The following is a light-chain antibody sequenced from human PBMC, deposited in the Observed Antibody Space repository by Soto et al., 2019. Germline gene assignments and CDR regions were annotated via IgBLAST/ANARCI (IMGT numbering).Light chain of an antibody. CDR3: QQSYSTPIT. CDR2: AAS. J-gene: IGKJ5*01. V-gene: IGKV1-39*01. Sequence: EIQMTQSPSTLSASVGERVTISCRASQGISSYLAWYQQKPGKAPKLLIYAASSLQSGVPSRFSGSGSGTDFTLTISSLQPEDFATYYCQQSYSTPITFGQRTRLAIK. CDR1: QGISSY.